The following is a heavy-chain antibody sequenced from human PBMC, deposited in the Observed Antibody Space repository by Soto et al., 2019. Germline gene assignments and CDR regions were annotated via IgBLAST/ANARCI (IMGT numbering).Heavy chain of an antibody. V-gene: IGHV1-46*03. CDR3: ARGVVPAPTIYYFDY. Sequence: ASVKVSCKVSGYTLTELSIHWVRQAPGEGLEWMGIINPSGGSTSYARKFQGRVTMTRDTSTSTVYMELSSLRSEDTAVYYCARGVVPAPTIYYFDYCGQGTLVTVSS. CDR1: GYTLTELS. D-gene: IGHD2-2*01. J-gene: IGHJ4*02. CDR2: INPSGGST.